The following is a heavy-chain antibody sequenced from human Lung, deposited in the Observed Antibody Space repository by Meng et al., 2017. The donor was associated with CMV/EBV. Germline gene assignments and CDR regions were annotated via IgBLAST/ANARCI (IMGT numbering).Heavy chain of an antibody. CDR2: INHSGIT. Sequence: GSLRLXCAVYGGSFSGYYWTWFRQPPGKGLEWIGEINHSGITNYNPSPKSPVTISVDTSKNQFSLKVSSVTAADTAVYYCARGNRGLDEVVRGGYYYYGLDVWGQGTXVTVSS. D-gene: IGHD3/OR15-3a*01. J-gene: IGHJ6*02. CDR3: ARGNRGLDEVVRGGYYYYGLDV. V-gene: IGHV4-34*01. CDR1: GGSFSGYY.